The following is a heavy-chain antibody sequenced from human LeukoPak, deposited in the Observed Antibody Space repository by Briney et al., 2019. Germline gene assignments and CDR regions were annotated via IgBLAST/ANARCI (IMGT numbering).Heavy chain of an antibody. CDR2: IKEDGNEK. D-gene: IGHD3-22*01. CDR3: ARDRSGYL. V-gene: IGHV3-7*01. Sequence: GGSLILSCTVSGVTFSNYWMRWVRQAPGKGLEWVANIKEDGNEKYYGDPGKRRFTISGDNAKNSLYLQMNSLRAEDTAVYYCARDRSGYLWGQGTLVTVSS. CDR1: GVTFSNYW. J-gene: IGHJ4*02.